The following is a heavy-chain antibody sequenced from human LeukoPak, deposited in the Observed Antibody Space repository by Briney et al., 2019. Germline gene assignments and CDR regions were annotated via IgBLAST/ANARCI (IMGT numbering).Heavy chain of an antibody. Sequence: GGSLRLSCAASGFTFSSYEMNCVRQAPGKGLQWFSYISSSGSTIYYADSVKGRFTISRDNAKNSLYLQMNSLRAEDTAVYYCASQYGSGSYEDYFDYWGQGTLVTVSS. D-gene: IGHD3-10*01. CDR1: GFTFSSYE. CDR3: ASQYGSGSYEDYFDY. V-gene: IGHV3-48*03. CDR2: ISSSGSTI. J-gene: IGHJ4*02.